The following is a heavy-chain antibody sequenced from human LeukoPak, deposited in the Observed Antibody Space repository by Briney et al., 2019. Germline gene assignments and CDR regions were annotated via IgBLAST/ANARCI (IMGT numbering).Heavy chain of an antibody. CDR2: ISGSGGST. J-gene: IGHJ4*02. D-gene: IGHD3-10*01. CDR3: AKTSDYYGSGSHYYYFDY. V-gene: IGHV3-23*01. Sequence: GGSLRLSCAASGFTFSSYAMSWVRQAPGKGLEWVSAISGSGGSTYYADSVKGRFTISRDNSKNTLYLQMNSLRAEDTAVYYCAKTSDYYGSGSHYYYFDYWGQGTLVTVSS. CDR1: GFTFSSYA.